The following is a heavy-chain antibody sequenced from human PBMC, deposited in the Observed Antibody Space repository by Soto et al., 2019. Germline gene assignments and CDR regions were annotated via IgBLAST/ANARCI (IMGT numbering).Heavy chain of an antibody. V-gene: IGHV3-23*01. Sequence: PGGSLRLSCAASGFTFISYAMSWVRQAPGKGLEWVSAISGSGGIIYLADSVKGRFAISRDNTKNSLYLQMNSLRAEDTAVYYCGRDTYYDGSGYHSGGVDFWGQGTLVTVSS. CDR2: ISGSGGII. J-gene: IGHJ4*02. CDR1: GFTFISYA. CDR3: GRDTYYDGSGYHSGGVDF. D-gene: IGHD3-22*01.